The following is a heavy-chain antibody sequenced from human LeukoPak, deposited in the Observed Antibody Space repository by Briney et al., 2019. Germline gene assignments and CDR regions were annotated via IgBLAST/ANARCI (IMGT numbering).Heavy chain of an antibody. CDR3: AKRADYYGSSGYTPFDY. CDR1: GFTFSSHG. V-gene: IGHV3-30*02. CDR2: IRYDVSNQ. Sequence: GGSLRLSCAASGFTFSSHGMQWVRQAPGKGREWVAFIRYDVSNQSYGHSVHDLFTISRDNSHNTLYLQMNSLRAEDTAVYYCAKRADYYGSSGYTPFDYWGQGTLVTVSS. D-gene: IGHD3-22*01. J-gene: IGHJ4*02.